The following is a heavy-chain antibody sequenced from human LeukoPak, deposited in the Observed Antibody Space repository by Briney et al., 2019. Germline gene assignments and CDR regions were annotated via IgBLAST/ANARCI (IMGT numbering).Heavy chain of an antibody. CDR2: INTNSGAT. Sequence: ASAKVSCKASGYTFTGYYVHWVRQAPGQGLEWMGWINTNSGATNYAQNFQGRVTMTRDTSISTAYMELSSLRSDDTALYYCTKPQPGAFEVWGQGTMVTVSS. D-gene: IGHD2-2*01. J-gene: IGHJ3*01. V-gene: IGHV1-2*02. CDR1: GYTFTGYY. CDR3: TKPQPGAFEV.